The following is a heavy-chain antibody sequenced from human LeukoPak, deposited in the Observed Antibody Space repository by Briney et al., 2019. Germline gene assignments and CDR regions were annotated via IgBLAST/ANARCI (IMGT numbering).Heavy chain of an antibody. D-gene: IGHD6-13*01. V-gene: IGHV3-23*01. J-gene: IGHJ4*02. CDR1: GFTFSSYP. CDR3: ANRPYSSSWFFDY. Sequence: GGSLRLSCAASGFTFSSYPMSWVRQAPGKGLEWVSGISGSGGSTYYADSVKGRFTISRDNSKNTVYVQMNSLRAEDTAVYYCANRPYSSSWFFDYWGQGTLVTVSS. CDR2: ISGSGGST.